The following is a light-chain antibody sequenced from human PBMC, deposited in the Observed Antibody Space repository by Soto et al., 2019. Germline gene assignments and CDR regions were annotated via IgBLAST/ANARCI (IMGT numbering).Light chain of an antibody. V-gene: IGKV3-20*01. CDR1: QSVSSSY. J-gene: IGKJ4*01. CDR2: GAS. Sequence: EIVLTQSPGTLSLSPGERATLSCRASQSVSSSYLAWYQQKPGQAPRLLIYGASTRATGVPDRFSGSGSGTDFTFTISSLESEDFAVYFCQQYGSSPLTFGGGTKVESK. CDR3: QQYGSSPLT.